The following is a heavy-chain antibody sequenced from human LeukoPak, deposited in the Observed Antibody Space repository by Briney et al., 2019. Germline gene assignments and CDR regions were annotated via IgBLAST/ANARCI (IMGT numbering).Heavy chain of an antibody. Sequence: PSETLSLTCTVSGGSISSYYWNWIRQPPGKGLEWIGYIYYSGTTNYNPSLKSRVSMSVDTSKNQFSLKLSSVTAADTAVYYCARDPDVDAIDYWGQGTLVTVSS. J-gene: IGHJ4*02. D-gene: IGHD1-14*01. CDR1: GGSISSYY. CDR3: ARDPDVDAIDY. V-gene: IGHV4-59*12. CDR2: IYYSGTT.